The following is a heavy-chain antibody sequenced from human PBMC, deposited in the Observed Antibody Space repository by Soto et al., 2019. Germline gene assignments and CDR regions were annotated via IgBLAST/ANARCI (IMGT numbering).Heavy chain of an antibody. D-gene: IGHD3-10*01. J-gene: IGHJ6*04. CDR1: GYTFTNYW. CDR2: IYPCASDARYT. CDR3: ARGAGSGSEHTNYGSEG. V-gene: IGHV5-51*01. Sequence: VESLKISCKGAGYTFTNYWIAWVRQIPWKGLEWMGIIYPCASDARYTIYSQSFEGQVTISAERSISTAYLQWSSLKASDTATYYCARGAGSGSEHTNYGSEGLGKGITVSVS.